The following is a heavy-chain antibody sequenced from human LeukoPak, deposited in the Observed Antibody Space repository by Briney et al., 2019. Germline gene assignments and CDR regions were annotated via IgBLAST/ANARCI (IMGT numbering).Heavy chain of an antibody. Sequence: GGSLRLSCAASGFTFSSYSMNWVRQAPGKGLEWVSYISSSSSTIYYADSVKGRFTISRDNSKNTLYLQMNSLRAEDTAVYYCAKGTDSSGWYKDYWGQGTLVTVSS. CDR2: ISSSSSTI. V-gene: IGHV3-48*01. CDR1: GFTFSSYS. J-gene: IGHJ4*02. D-gene: IGHD6-19*01. CDR3: AKGTDSSGWYKDY.